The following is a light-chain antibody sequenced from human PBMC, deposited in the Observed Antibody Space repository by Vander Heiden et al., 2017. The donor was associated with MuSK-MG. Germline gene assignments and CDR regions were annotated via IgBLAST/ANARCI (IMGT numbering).Light chain of an antibody. CDR1: RHVLYSSINKNY. V-gene: IGKV4-1*01. J-gene: IGKJ3*01. CDR2: AAS. CDR3: QQYHSPPFT. Sequence: IVIAHSPDSLAVSLGERATIHCTSSRHVLYSSINKNYLAWYQQGPGQPPKLLIAAASTRESGVPDRFSGSGSRKDFTTTISSLQAEDVAVYYCQQYHSPPFTFGPGTKVQIK.